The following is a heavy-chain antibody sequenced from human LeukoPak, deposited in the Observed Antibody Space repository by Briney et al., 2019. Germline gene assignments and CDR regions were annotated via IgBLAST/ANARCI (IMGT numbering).Heavy chain of an antibody. V-gene: IGHV4-34*01. CDR3: ARGIGVLPAASQYDAFDL. J-gene: IGHJ3*01. CDR2: INHSGST. Sequence: AETLSLTCAVYGGSFSGYYWSWIRQPPGKGLEWIGEINHSGSTNYNPSLKSRVTISVDTSKNQFSLKLSSVTAADTAVYYCARGIGVLPAASQYDAFDLWGQGTMVTVSS. CDR1: GGSFSGYY. D-gene: IGHD2-2*01.